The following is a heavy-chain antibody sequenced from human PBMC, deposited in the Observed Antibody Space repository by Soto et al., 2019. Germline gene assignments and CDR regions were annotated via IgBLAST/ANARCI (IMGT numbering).Heavy chain of an antibody. CDR3: VRHEGPEYDSSGYSFDY. CDR1: GGSISSYY. V-gene: IGHV4-59*08. CDR2: IYYSGST. J-gene: IGHJ4*02. Sequence: PSETLSLTCTVSGGSISSYYWSWIRQPPGKGLEWIGYIYYSGSTNYIPSLKSRVTISVDTSKNQFSLKLSSVTAADTAVYYCVRHEGPEYDSSGYSFDYWGQGTLVTVSS. D-gene: IGHD3-22*01.